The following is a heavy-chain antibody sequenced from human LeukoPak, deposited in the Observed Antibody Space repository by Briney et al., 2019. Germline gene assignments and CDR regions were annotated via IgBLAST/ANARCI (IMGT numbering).Heavy chain of an antibody. Sequence: SGGSLRLSCAASGFTFDDYAMHWVRHAPGKGLEWVSGISWNSGSIGYADSVKGRFTISRDNAKNSLYLQMNSLRAEDTAVYYCARDLTHRMNYYYGMDVWGQGTTVTVSS. D-gene: IGHD3-9*01. V-gene: IGHV3-9*01. CDR1: GFTFDDYA. CDR2: ISWNSGSI. J-gene: IGHJ6*02. CDR3: ARDLTHRMNYYYGMDV.